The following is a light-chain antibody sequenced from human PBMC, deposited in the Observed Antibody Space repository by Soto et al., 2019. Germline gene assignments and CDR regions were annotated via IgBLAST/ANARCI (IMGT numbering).Light chain of an antibody. J-gene: IGKJ4*01. V-gene: IGKV1-6*01. Sequence: AIQMTQSPSSLSASVGDTVTISCRASRGVRSDVAWYQQRPGSVPRVLIYGAFNLYTGVPSRFSGSGYGSDFSLTISCLQAEDSATFNCVQDFNSPLTLGGGTKV. CDR3: VQDFNSPLT. CDR1: RGVRSD. CDR2: GAF.